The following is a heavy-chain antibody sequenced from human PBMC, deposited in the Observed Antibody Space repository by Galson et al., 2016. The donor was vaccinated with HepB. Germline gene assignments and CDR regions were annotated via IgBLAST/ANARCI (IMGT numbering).Heavy chain of an antibody. Sequence: SLRLSCAASGFAFSSYAMHWVRQAPGKGLEWVAVIWYDGSKKYYEDSVKGRFTISRDNSKNTVSLQMNSLRAEDTAVYYCARETHIYNFDGLDVWGQGTTVTVSS. CDR2: IWYDGSKK. CDR1: GFAFSSYA. V-gene: IGHV3-33*01. D-gene: IGHD1-1*01. J-gene: IGHJ6*02. CDR3: ARETHIYNFDGLDV.